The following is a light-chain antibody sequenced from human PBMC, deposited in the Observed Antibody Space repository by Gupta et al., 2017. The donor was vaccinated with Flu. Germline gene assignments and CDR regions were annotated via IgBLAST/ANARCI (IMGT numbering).Light chain of an antibody. V-gene: IGKV1-5*03. CDR3: QQYSASPVT. Sequence: GDRVTITCRASQGIRFWVAWYQQKPGRAPQLLRYKASSLEDGVPSRFSGSGSGTDFTLTISDLQPDDFATYYCQQYSASPVTFGGGTKL. J-gene: IGKJ4*01. CDR2: KAS. CDR1: QGIRFW.